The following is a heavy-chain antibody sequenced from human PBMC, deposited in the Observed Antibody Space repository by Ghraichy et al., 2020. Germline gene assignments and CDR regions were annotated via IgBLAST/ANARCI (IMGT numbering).Heavy chain of an antibody. CDR2: ISAYNGNT. CDR3: AREKGTIVTTVTRVGYNWFDP. CDR1: GYTFTSYG. V-gene: IGHV1-18*01. D-gene: IGHD4-11*01. Sequence: ASVKVSCKASGYTFTSYGISWVRQAPGQGLEWMGWISAYNGNTNYAQKLQGRVTMTTDTSTSTAYMELRSLRSDDTAVYYCAREKGTIVTTVTRVGYNWFDPWGQGTLVTVSS. J-gene: IGHJ5*02.